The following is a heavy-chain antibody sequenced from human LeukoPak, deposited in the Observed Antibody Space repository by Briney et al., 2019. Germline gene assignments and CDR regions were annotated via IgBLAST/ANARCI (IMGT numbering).Heavy chain of an antibody. CDR1: GGTFSSYA. J-gene: IGHJ6*03. CDR2: IIPIFGTA. CDR3: ARDDSSSWYGSPDYYYMDV. Sequence: SVKVSCKASGGTFSSYAISWVRQAPGRGLEWMGGIIPIFGTANYAQKFQGRVTITADESTSTAYMELSSLRSEDTAVYYCARDDSSSWYGSPDYYYMDVWGKGTTVTISS. V-gene: IGHV1-69*13. D-gene: IGHD6-13*01.